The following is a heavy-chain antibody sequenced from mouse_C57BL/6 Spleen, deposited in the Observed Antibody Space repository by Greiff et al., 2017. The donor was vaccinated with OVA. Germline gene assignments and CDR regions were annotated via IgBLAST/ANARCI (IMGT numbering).Heavy chain of an antibody. CDR2: IYPGSGST. CDR1: GYTFTSYW. Sequence: QVQLKQPGAELVKPGASVKMSCKASGYTFTSYWITWVKQRPGQGLEWIGDIYPGSGSTNYNEKFKSKATLTVDTSSSTAYMQLSSLTSEDSAVYYCARRGGRSSGSYYFDYWGQGTTLTVSS. CDR3: ARRGGRSSGSYYFDY. D-gene: IGHD3-2*02. J-gene: IGHJ2*01. V-gene: IGHV1-55*01.